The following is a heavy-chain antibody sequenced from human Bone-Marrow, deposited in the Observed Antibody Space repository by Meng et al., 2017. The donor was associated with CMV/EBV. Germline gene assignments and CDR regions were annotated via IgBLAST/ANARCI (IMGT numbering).Heavy chain of an antibody. CDR1: GFTFSRFE. J-gene: IGHJ4*02. Sequence: GESLKISCAASGFTFSRFEMNWVRQAPGKGLEWLSYISSSGTTIKYADSVKGRFTVSRDNAKNSVYLQMNSLRGEDTAVYYCARDYGTRSSWGGLDYWGQGTPVTVSS. CDR3: ARDYGTRSSWGGLDY. CDR2: ISSSGTTI. D-gene: IGHD6-13*01. V-gene: IGHV3-48*03.